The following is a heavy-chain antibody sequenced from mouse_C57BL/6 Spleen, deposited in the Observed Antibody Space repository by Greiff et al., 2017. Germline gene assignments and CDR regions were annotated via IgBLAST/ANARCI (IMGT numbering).Heavy chain of an antibody. CDR3: ARGRNYYSNFLYYFDY. D-gene: IGHD2-5*01. CDR1: GYTFTGYW. Sequence: QVTLKVSGAELMKPGASVKLSCKATGYTFTGYWIEWVKQRPGHGLEWIGEILPGSGSTNYNEKFKGKATFTADTSSNTAYMQLSSLTTEDSAIYYCARGRNYYSNFLYYFDYWGQGTTLTVSS. V-gene: IGHV1-9*01. CDR2: ILPGSGST. J-gene: IGHJ2*01.